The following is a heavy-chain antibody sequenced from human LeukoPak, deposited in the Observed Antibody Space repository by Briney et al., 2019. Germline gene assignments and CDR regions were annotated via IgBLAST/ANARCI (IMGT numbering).Heavy chain of an antibody. CDR3: ARELRNWFDP. Sequence: GGSLTVSCAVSGFTVSANSMSWVRQAPGKGLEWVANIKQDGSEKYYVDSVKGRFTISRDNAKNSLYLQMNSLRAEDTAVYYCARELRNWFDPWGQGTLVTVSS. V-gene: IGHV3-7*01. CDR2: IKQDGSEK. D-gene: IGHD3-16*01. J-gene: IGHJ5*02. CDR1: GFTVSANS.